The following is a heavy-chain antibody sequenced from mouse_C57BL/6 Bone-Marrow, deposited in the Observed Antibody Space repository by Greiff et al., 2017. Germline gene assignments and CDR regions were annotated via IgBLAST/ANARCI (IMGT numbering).Heavy chain of an antibody. D-gene: IGHD3-2*02. V-gene: IGHV5-2*01. J-gene: IGHJ3*01. CDR3: ACRRSGVVAY. CDR1: EYEFPSHD. Sequence: EVQGVESGGGLVQPGESLKLSCESNEYEFPSHDMSWVRKTPEKRLELVEALNRDGGSTYYPDTMERRFIISSDKTKKPLYLQMSSLRSEVKAWYNCACRRSGVVAYWGQGTLVTVSA. CDR2: LNRDGGST.